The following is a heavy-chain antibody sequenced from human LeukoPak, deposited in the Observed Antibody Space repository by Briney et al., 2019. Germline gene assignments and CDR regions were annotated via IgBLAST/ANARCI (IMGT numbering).Heavy chain of an antibody. Sequence: GGSLRLSCVGSGFNFGSYAMDWVRQAPGEGLEWVGDISYDGGYQSYAVSVRGRFTISRDNSKNTMYLRMDSLRVEDAAVYYCATESSLSNWGRETLVTVSS. CDR3: ATESSLSN. V-gene: IGHV3-30*04. CDR2: ISYDGGYQ. CDR1: GFNFGSYA. J-gene: IGHJ4*02.